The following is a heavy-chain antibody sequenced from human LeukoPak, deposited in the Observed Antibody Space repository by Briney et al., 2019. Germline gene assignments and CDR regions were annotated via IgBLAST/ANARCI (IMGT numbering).Heavy chain of an antibody. D-gene: IGHD3-10*01. Sequence: PSETLSLTCTVSGGSISSYHWSWIRQPAGKGLEWIGRIYISGSTNYNPSLKSRVTMSVDTSKNQFSLKLSSVTAADTAVYYCAREVIDEDYGSGSYPNWGQGTLVTVSS. J-gene: IGHJ4*02. CDR2: IYISGST. CDR3: AREVIDEDYGSGSYPN. V-gene: IGHV4-4*07. CDR1: GGSISSYH.